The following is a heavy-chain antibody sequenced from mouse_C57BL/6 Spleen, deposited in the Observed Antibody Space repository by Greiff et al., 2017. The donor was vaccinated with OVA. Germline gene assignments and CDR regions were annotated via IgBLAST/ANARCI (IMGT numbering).Heavy chain of an antibody. J-gene: IGHJ3*01. CDR3: ARDGNYFSWFAY. Sequence: VQLKESGGGLVKPGGSLKLSCAASGFTFSDYGMHWVRQAPEKGLEWVAYISSGSSTIYYADTVKGRSTMARDNAKNTLFLQMTSLRSEDTAMYYCARDGNYFSWFAYWGQGTLVTVSA. CDR2: ISSGSSTI. CDR1: GFTFSDYG. V-gene: IGHV5-17*01. D-gene: IGHD2-1*01.